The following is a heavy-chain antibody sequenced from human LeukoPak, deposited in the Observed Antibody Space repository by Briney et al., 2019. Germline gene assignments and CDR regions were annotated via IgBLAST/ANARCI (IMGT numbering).Heavy chain of an antibody. J-gene: IGHJ4*02. Sequence: PGGSLRLSCAASGFTFSSYGMSWVRQAPGKGLEWVSAISGSGGNTYYADSVKGRFTISRDNAKNSLYLQMNSLRAEDTAVYYCARSSWSGWGDYWGQGTLVTVSS. CDR1: GFTFSSYG. D-gene: IGHD3-16*01. V-gene: IGHV3-23*01. CDR2: ISGSGGNT. CDR3: ARSSWSGWGDY.